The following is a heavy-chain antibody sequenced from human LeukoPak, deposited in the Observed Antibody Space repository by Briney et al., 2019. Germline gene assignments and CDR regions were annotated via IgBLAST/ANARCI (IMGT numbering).Heavy chain of an antibody. Sequence: GRSLRLSCTASGFTFSRYGMHWVRQAPGKGLEWVAVISNDGNTKHYADSVQGRFTVSRDNSKNTLFLQMNSLRAEDTAVYYCAKEAQAQPATYCSYFNFWGQGTLVTVSS. D-gene: IGHD1-14*01. CDR2: ISNDGNTK. CDR1: GFTFSRYG. V-gene: IGHV3-30*18. CDR3: AKEAQAQPATYCSYFNF. J-gene: IGHJ4*02.